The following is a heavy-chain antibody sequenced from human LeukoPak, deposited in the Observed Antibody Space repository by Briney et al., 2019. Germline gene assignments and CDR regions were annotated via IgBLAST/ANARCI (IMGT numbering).Heavy chain of an antibody. J-gene: IGHJ4*02. V-gene: IGHV3-48*03. CDR3: ARAEYSSGWYDY. CDR1: GFTFSSYE. CDR2: ISSSGSTI. D-gene: IGHD6-19*01. Sequence: GGSLRLSCAASGFTFSSYEMNWVRQAPGKGLEWVSYISSSGSTIYYAGSVKGRFTISRDNAKNSLYLQMNSLRAEDTAVYYCARAEYSSGWYDYWGQGTLVTVSS.